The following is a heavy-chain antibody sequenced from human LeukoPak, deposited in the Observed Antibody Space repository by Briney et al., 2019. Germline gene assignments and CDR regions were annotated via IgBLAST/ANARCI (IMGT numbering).Heavy chain of an antibody. V-gene: IGHV4-39*07. CDR2: IYYSGGT. D-gene: IGHD3-16*01. Sequence: SETLSLTCTVSGGSMRTTTYYWGWIRQPPGKGLEWIGSIYYSGGTYYNPSLKSRVTISVDISKNQFSLKVSSVTAADTAVYYCVRESRIMTTVRYWFDPWGQGTLVTVSS. J-gene: IGHJ5*02. CDR1: GGSMRTTTYY. CDR3: VRESRIMTTVRYWFDP.